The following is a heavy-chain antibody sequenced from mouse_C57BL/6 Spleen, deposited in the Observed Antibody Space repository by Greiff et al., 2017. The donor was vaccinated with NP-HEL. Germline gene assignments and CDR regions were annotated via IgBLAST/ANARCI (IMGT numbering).Heavy chain of an antibody. CDR1: GFTFSSYT. CDR3: ARLTGTRYYFDY. J-gene: IGHJ2*01. Sequence: EVHLVESGGGLVKPGGSLKLSCAASGFTFSSYTMSWVRQTPEKRLEWVATISGGGGNTYYPDSVKGRFTISRDNAKNTLYLQMSSLRSEDTALYYCARLTGTRYYFDYWGQGTTLTVSS. V-gene: IGHV5-9*01. D-gene: IGHD4-1*01. CDR2: ISGGGGNT.